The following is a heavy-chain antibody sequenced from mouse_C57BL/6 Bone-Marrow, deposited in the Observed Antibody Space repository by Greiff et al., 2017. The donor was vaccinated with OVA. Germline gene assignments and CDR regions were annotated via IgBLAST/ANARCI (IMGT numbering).Heavy chain of an antibody. CDR2: IYPGSGNT. CDR3: ARSGTMRYFDV. J-gene: IGHJ1*03. Sequence: VKLVESGAELVRPGASVKLSCKASGYTFTDYYINWVKQRPGQGLEWIARIYPGSGNTYYNEKFKGKATLTAEKSSSTAYMQLSSLTSEDSAVYFCARSGTMRYFDVWGTGTTVTVSS. V-gene: IGHV1-76*01. D-gene: IGHD4-1*01. CDR1: GYTFTDYY.